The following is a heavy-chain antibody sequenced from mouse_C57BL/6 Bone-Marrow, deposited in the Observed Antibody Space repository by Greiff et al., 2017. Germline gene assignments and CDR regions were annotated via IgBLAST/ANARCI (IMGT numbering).Heavy chain of an antibody. Sequence: VQLQQSGPELVKPGASVKISCKASGYTFTDYYMNWVKQSHGKSLEGIGDINPNNGGTSYKQKFKGKATLTVDKSASTAYMELRILTSEDSAVYYCAREAVVATRAMCYWGQGASVTVSS. CDR1: GYTFTDYY. V-gene: IGHV1-26*01. CDR2: INPNNGGT. D-gene: IGHD1-1*01. CDR3: AREAVVATRAMCY. J-gene: IGHJ4*01.